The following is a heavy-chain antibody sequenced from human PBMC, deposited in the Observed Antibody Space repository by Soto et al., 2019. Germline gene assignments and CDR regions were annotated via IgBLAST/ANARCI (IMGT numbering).Heavy chain of an antibody. J-gene: IGHJ5*02. CDR1: GFTFSSYG. Sequence: QVQLVESGGGVVQPGRSLRLSCAASGFTFSSYGMHWVRQAPGKGLGWVAVIWYDGSNKYYADSVKGRFTISRDNSKNTMYLQMNSLRAEDTAVYYCTRHQSYYYDSSGPDGWFDPWGQGTLVTVSS. D-gene: IGHD3-22*01. V-gene: IGHV3-33*01. CDR2: IWYDGSNK. CDR3: TRHQSYYYDSSGPDGWFDP.